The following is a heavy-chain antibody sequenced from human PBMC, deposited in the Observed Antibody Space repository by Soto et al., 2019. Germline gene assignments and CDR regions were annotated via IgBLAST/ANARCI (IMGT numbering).Heavy chain of an antibody. CDR3: ARLSFAFQFDY. J-gene: IGHJ4*02. CDR2: IYYSGST. CDR1: GGSISSSSYY. V-gene: IGHV4-39*01. Sequence: SETLSLTCTVSGGSISSSSYYWGWIRQPPGKGLEWIGSIYYSGSTYYNPSLKSRVTISVDTSKNQFSLKLSSVTAADTAVYYCARLSFAFQFDYWGQGTLVTVSS. D-gene: IGHD2-21*01.